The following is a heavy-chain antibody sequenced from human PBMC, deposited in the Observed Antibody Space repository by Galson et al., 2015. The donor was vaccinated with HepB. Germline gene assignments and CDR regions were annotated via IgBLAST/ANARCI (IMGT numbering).Heavy chain of an antibody. CDR3: ARDISGDYGL. D-gene: IGHD4-17*01. V-gene: IGHV3-30*04. CDR2: IAYDGGDI. CDR1: GFSFNTYA. J-gene: IGHJ4*02. Sequence: SLRLSCAASGFSFNTYAFHWVRQAPGKGLEWVAVIAYDGGDIHYADSMKGRFIISRDNSKNTVYLQMNSLRGEDTAVYFCARDISGDYGLWGQGTLVAVSS.